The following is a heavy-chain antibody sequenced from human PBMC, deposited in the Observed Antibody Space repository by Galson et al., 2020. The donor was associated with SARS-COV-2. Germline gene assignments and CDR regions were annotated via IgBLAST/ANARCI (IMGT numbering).Heavy chain of an antibody. CDR1: DGSISGGNYY. J-gene: IGHJ6*02. CDR3: ARDFSPFRGSGPGSAFRFWNYGMDV. Sequence: ETSETLSLTCSVSDGSISGGNYYWTWIRQLPGKGLEWIGYISHRGDTYYNPSLKSRLSISVDTPKNQFSLRLSSVTAADTAVYYCARDFSPFRGSGPGSAFRFWNYGMDVWGQGTTVTVSS. V-gene: IGHV4-31*03. CDR2: ISHRGDT. D-gene: IGHD3-3*01.